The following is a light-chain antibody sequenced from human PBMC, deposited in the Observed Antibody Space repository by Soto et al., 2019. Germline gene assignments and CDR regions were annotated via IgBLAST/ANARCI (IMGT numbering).Light chain of an antibody. CDR1: QGISSR. CDR2: DVS. J-gene: IGKJ1*01. CDR3: QQYKSYPWT. Sequence: DIQMTQSPSTLSASVGDRVTITCRASQGISSRLAWYQQKPGKAPELLIYDVSYLESGAPSRFRGSGSGTEFTLTISGLQPDDFATYYCQQYKSYPWTFGQGTKVDIK. V-gene: IGKV1-5*01.